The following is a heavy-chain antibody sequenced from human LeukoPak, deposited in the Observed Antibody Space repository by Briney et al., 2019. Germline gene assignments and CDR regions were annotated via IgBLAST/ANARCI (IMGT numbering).Heavy chain of an antibody. Sequence: GGSLRLSCAASGFTVSSNYMSWVRQAPGKGLEWVSVIYSGGSTYYADSVKGRFTISRDNSKNTLYLQMNSLRAEDTAVYYCARDPEGGVPGDCSTCPPDYGMDVWGQGTTVTVSS. D-gene: IGHD2-21*02. J-gene: IGHJ6*02. V-gene: IGHV3-53*01. CDR3: ARDPEGGVPGDCSTCPPDYGMDV. CDR2: IYSGGST. CDR1: GFTVSSNY.